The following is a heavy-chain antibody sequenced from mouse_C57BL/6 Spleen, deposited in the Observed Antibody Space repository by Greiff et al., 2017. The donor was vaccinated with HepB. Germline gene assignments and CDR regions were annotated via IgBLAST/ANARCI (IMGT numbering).Heavy chain of an antibody. V-gene: IGHV1-55*01. D-gene: IGHD2-4*01. Sequence: QVQLQQPGAELVKPGASVKMSCKASGYTFTSYWITWVKQRPGQGLEWIGDIYPGSGSTNYNEKFKSKATLTVDTSSSTAYMQPSSLTSEDSAVYYCARGPYDYDPLYFDYWGQGTTLTVSS. CDR1: GYTFTSYW. CDR3: ARGPYDYDPLYFDY. J-gene: IGHJ2*01. CDR2: IYPGSGST.